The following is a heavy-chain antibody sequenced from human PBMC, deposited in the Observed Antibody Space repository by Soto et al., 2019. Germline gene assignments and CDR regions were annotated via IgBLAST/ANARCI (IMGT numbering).Heavy chain of an antibody. CDR3: ARRSCSSTSCYNWFDP. D-gene: IGHD2-2*01. V-gene: IGHV4-59*08. Sequence: QGQLQESGPGLVKPSETLSLTCTVSGGSISSYYWSWIRQPPGKGLEWIGYIYYSGSTNYNPSLKSRVSITVDTSKNQFSLKLSSVTAAATAVYYCARRSCSSTSCYNWFDPWGQGTLVTVSS. J-gene: IGHJ5*02. CDR2: IYYSGST. CDR1: GGSISSYY.